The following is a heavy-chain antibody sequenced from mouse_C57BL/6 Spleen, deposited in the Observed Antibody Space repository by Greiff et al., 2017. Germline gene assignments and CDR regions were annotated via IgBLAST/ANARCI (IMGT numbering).Heavy chain of an antibody. CDR2: IDPSDSYT. V-gene: IGHV1-69*01. Sequence: QVQLQQPGAELVMPGASVKLSCKASGYTFTSYWMHWVKQRPGQGLEWIGEIDPSDSYTNYNQKFKGKSTLTVDKSSSTAYMQRSSLTSEDSAVYYCANSYYASSYAIGYWGQGTSVTVSS. J-gene: IGHJ4*01. D-gene: IGHD1-1*01. CDR1: GYTFTSYW. CDR3: ANSYYASSYAIGY.